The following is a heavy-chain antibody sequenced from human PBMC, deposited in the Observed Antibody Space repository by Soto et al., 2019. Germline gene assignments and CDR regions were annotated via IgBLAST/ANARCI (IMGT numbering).Heavy chain of an antibody. CDR1: GYSFTSYW. CDR3: AGRFGYCSGESFLDV. D-gene: IGHD2-15*01. V-gene: IGHV5-51*01. CDR2: IYPGDSDT. Sequence: PGESLKISCKGSGYSFTSYWIGWVRQMPGKGLEWMGIIYPGDSDTRYSPSFQGQVTISADKSISTAYLQWRSLKASDTAMYFCAGRFGYCSGESFLDVWAGGTSVTVSS. J-gene: IGHJ6*04.